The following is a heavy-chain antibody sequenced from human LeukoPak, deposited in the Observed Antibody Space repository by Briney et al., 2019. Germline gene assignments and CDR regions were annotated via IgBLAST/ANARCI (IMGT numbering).Heavy chain of an antibody. Sequence: PSETLSLTCAVYGGSFSGYYWSWIRQPPGKGLEWIGEINHSGSTNYNPSLKSRVTISVDTSKNQFSLKLSSVTAADTAVYYCARGRAVAGLDYWGPGTLVTVSS. J-gene: IGHJ4*02. D-gene: IGHD6-19*01. CDR3: ARGRAVAGLDY. CDR2: INHSGST. V-gene: IGHV4-34*01. CDR1: GGSFSGYY.